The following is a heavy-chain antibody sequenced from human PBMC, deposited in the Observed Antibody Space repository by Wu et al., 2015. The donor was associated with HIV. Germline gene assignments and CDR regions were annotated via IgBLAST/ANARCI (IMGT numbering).Heavy chain of an antibody. D-gene: IGHD1-1*01. CDR1: GGTFSSYA. Sequence: QVQLVQSGAEVKKPGSSVKVSCKASGGTFSSYAISWVRQAPGQGLEYMGCFIPIFKIGNYAQKFQGRLTITADESTGTAYMDLSSLRSEDTAVYYCARGVVRSREFDYWGQGTLVHRLL. J-gene: IGHJ4*02. CDR2: FIPIFKIG. V-gene: IGHV1-69*12. CDR3: ARGVVRSREFDY.